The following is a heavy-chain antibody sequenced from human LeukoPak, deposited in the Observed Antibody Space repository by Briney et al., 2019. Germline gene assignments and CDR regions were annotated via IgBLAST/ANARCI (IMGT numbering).Heavy chain of an antibody. J-gene: IGHJ4*02. Sequence: PGGSLRLSCAASGFTFSSSAMSWVRQAPGKGLEWVAIIRFDGSNIHYADSVKGRFTISRDNSKNTLYLQRNSLRAEDTAVYYCVRDGVGATTYFGYFDHWGQGNLVTVSS. V-gene: IGHV3-33*08. CDR3: VRDGVGATTYFGYFDH. CDR1: GFTFSSSA. D-gene: IGHD1-26*01. CDR2: IRFDGSNI.